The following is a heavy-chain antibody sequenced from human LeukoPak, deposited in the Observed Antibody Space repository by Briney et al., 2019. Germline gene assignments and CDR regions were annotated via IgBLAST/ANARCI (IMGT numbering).Heavy chain of an antibody. CDR1: RYIFTGYY. CDR3: ARDPNTEYCSSTRCPEDRGD. Sequence: GASVKVSCKASRYIFTGYYMQWVRQAPGQELEWMGWIHPNSGGTDYAQKFQGRVTMTRDTSISTAYMELSRLRSDDTAVYYCARDPNTEYCSSTRCPEDRGDWGQGNLVTVSS. CDR2: IHPNSGGT. D-gene: IGHD2-2*01. V-gene: IGHV1-2*02. J-gene: IGHJ4*02.